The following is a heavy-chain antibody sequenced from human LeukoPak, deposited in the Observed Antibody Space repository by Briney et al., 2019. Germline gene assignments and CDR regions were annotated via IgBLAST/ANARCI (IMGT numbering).Heavy chain of an antibody. CDR3: AKGPWIQLWLREPNNWFDP. Sequence: PGGSLRLSCAASGFTFSSYAMSWVRQAPGKGLEWVSAISGSGGSTYYADSVKGRFTISRDNSKNTLYLQMNSLRAEDTAVYYCAKGPWIQLWLREPNNWFDPWGQGTLVTVSS. D-gene: IGHD5-18*01. J-gene: IGHJ5*02. CDR2: ISGSGGST. CDR1: GFTFSSYA. V-gene: IGHV3-23*01.